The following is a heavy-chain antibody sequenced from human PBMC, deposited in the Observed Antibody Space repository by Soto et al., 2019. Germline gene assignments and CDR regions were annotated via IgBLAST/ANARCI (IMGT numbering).Heavy chain of an antibody. Sequence: ASVKVSSEVSGYTRTELSMHWVRQAPGKGLEWMGGFDSEDGETIYAEKFQGRVTMTEDTSTDTAYMELSSLRSEDTAVYYCATDIRFWNIFNYWGQGTLGTVS. CDR3: ATDIRFWNIFNY. D-gene: IGHD3-3*01. CDR2: FDSEDGET. V-gene: IGHV1-24*01. CDR1: GYTRTELS. J-gene: IGHJ4*02.